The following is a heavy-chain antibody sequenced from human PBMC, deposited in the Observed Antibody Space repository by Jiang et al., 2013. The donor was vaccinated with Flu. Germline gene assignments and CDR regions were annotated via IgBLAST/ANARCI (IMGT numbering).Heavy chain of an antibody. CDR3: AKDAMDYYGSGSYFDS. Sequence: VQLVESGGGLVQPGESLRLSCEASGFTFSNYALTWVRQAPGKGLEWVSAIGARAGYTYYADSVKDRFTISRDNSKNTLYLQMNNVRADDTAIYYCAKDAMDYYGSGSYFDSWGQGSLVTVSS. J-gene: IGHJ5*01. CDR1: GFTFSNYA. D-gene: IGHD3-10*01. V-gene: IGHV3-23*04. CDR2: IGARAGYT.